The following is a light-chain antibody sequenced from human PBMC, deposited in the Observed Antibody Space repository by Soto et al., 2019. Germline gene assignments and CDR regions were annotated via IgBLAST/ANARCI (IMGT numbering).Light chain of an antibody. Sequence: QSALTQPRSVSGSPGQSVTISCTGTSSDVGGYNYVSWYQQHPGKAPKLMIYDVNKRPSGVPDRFSGSKSGNTASLTISGLQAEDEADYYCFSYAGSPRVFGGGTKLTVL. CDR2: DVN. CDR3: FSYAGSPRV. V-gene: IGLV2-11*01. J-gene: IGLJ3*02. CDR1: SSDVGGYNY.